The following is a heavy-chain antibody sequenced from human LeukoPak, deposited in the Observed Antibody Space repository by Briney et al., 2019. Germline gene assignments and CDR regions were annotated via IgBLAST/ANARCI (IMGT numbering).Heavy chain of an antibody. CDR1: GGSISSYY. Sequence: PSETLSLTCTVSGGSISSYYWSWIRQPPGKGPEWIGYISYSGSTNYNPSLKSRVTISVDTSKNQFSLKLSSVTAADTAVYYCARYDVWGSYRAFDYWGQGTLVTVSS. J-gene: IGHJ4*02. CDR3: ARYDVWGSYRAFDY. D-gene: IGHD3-16*02. CDR2: ISYSGST. V-gene: IGHV4-59*08.